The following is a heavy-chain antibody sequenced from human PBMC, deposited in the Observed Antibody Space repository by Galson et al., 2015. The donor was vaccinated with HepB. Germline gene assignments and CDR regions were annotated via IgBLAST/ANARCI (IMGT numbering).Heavy chain of an antibody. J-gene: IGHJ6*02. Sequence: LRLSCAASGFTFSSYWMSWVRQVPGKGLEWVANIKQDGSEKYYVDSVKGRFTISRDNAKNSLYLQMNSLRAEDTAVYYCARLAPLPGIAAAGTWQYYYYYGMDVWGQGTTVTVSS. CDR2: IKQDGSEK. D-gene: IGHD6-13*01. CDR1: GFTFSSYW. V-gene: IGHV3-7*03. CDR3: ARLAPLPGIAAAGTWQYYYYYGMDV.